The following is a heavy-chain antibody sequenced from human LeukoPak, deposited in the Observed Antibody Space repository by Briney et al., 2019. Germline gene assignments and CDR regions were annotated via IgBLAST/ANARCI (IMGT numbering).Heavy chain of an antibody. V-gene: IGHV3-23*01. CDR3: AKDPYGTRYFDY. J-gene: IGHJ4*02. CDR2: LSGSGYNT. D-gene: IGHD2-2*01. CDR1: GFTFSSHA. Sequence: PGGSLRLSCAASGFTFSSHALSWVRQAPGRGLEWVSSLSGSGYNTYSADPVKGRFTISRDNPKNTVYLQMNSLRAEDTAVYYCAKDPYGTRYFDYWGQGTLVTVSS.